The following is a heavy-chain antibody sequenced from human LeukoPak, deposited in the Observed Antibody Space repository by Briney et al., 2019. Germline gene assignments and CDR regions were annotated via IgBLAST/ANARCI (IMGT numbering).Heavy chain of an antibody. CDR2: ISAYNGNT. Sequence: GASVKVSCKASGYTFTGYYMHWVRQAPGQGLEWMGWISAYNGNTNYAQKLQGRVTMTTDTSTSTAYMELRSLRSDDTAVYYCARTSGGIAVAGPPWIDYWGQGTLVTVSS. V-gene: IGHV1-18*04. J-gene: IGHJ4*02. D-gene: IGHD6-19*01. CDR1: GYTFTGYY. CDR3: ARTSGGIAVAGPPWIDY.